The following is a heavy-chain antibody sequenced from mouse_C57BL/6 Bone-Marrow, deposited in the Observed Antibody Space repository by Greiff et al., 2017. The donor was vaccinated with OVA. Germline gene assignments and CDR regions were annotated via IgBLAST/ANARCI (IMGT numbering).Heavy chain of an antibody. J-gene: IGHJ2*01. CDR3: ARWGYYDYDKVDY. Sequence: QVQLQQSGPELVKPGASVKISCKASGYAFSSSWMNWVKQRPGKGLEWIGRIYPGDGDTNYNGKFKGKATLTADKSSSTAYMQLSSLTSEDSAVYFCARWGYYDYDKVDYWGQGTTLTVSS. CDR1: GYAFSSSW. V-gene: IGHV1-82*01. CDR2: IYPGDGDT. D-gene: IGHD2-4*01.